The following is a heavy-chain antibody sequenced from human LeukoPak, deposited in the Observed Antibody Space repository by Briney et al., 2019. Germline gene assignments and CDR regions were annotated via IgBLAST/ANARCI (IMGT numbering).Heavy chain of an antibody. CDR2: IYHSGST. J-gene: IGHJ6*03. V-gene: IGHV4-4*02. CDR1: GASINSSNW. Sequence: KPSETLSLTCAVSGASINSSNWWSWVRQSPEKGLEWIGEIYHSGSTNYNPSLKSRVTISVDTSKNQFSLKLSSVTAADTAVYYCARGEYSSSSFYYYYYMDVWGKGTTVTVSS. D-gene: IGHD6-13*01. CDR3: ARGEYSSSSFYYYYYMDV.